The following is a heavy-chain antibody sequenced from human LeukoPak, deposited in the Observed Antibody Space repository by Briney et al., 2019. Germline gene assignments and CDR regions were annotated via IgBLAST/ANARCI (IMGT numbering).Heavy chain of an antibody. Sequence: SQTLSLTCTVSGGSISSGGYYWSWIRQPPGKGLEWIGYIYHSGSTYYNPSLKSRVTISVDRSKNQFSLKLSSVTAADTAVYYCAGEESRGDAFDIWGQGTMVTVSS. CDR3: AGEESRGDAFDI. CDR2: IYHSGST. CDR1: GGSISSGGYY. D-gene: IGHD2-21*01. J-gene: IGHJ3*02. V-gene: IGHV4-30-2*01.